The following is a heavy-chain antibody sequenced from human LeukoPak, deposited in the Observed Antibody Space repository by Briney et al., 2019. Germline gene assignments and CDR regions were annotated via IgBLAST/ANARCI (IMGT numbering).Heavy chain of an antibody. CDR2: ISSSGSTI. CDR1: GFTFSSYE. Sequence: GGSLRLSCAASGFTFSSYEMNWVRQAPGKGLEWVSYISSSGSTIYYADSVKGRFTTSRDNAKNSLYLQMNSLRAEDTAVYYCARAGYSSSSYYYYMDVWGKGTTVTVSS. D-gene: IGHD6-6*01. V-gene: IGHV3-48*03. J-gene: IGHJ6*03. CDR3: ARAGYSSSSYYYYMDV.